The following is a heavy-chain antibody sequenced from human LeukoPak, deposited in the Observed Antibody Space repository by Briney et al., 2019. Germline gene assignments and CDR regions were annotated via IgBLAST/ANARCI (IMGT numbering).Heavy chain of an antibody. V-gene: IGHV5-51*01. J-gene: IGHJ5*02. CDR3: ARRSLITFGGVIGYDNWFDP. Sequence: GESLKISCKGSGYTFGNYWIGWVRQMPGKGLEWMGIIYPGDSDTRYSPSFQGQVTISADKSISTAYLQWSSLKASDTAMYYCARRSLITFGGVIGYDNWFDPWGQGTLVTVSS. CDR2: IYPGDSDT. D-gene: IGHD3-16*02. CDR1: GYTFGNYW.